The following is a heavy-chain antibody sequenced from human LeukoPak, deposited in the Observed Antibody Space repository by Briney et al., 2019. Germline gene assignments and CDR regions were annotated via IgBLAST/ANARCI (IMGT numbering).Heavy chain of an antibody. D-gene: IGHD1-26*01. Sequence: SGPLSLTCAVPGGSILTTNWWSWVRQPPGKGLEWIGEVHLSRASNYNPSLKSRVNMSIDKSKNQLSLELTSVTAADTAIYYCTRESGVFSPFGLWGQGTLVTVS. CDR1: GGSILTTNW. V-gene: IGHV4-4*02. CDR2: VHLSRAS. CDR3: TRESGVFSPFGL. J-gene: IGHJ4*02.